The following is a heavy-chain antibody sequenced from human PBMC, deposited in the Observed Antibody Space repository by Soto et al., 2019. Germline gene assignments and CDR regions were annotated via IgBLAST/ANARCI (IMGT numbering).Heavy chain of an antibody. Sequence: EVQLVYSGGGLVKPGGSLRLSCAASGFTFSSYSMNWVRQAPGKGLEWGSSISSSSSYIYYADSVKGRFTISRDHAKNSLYLQMNSLSAAATAVYYCARGDLAGYSPFDYWGQGTLVTVSS. D-gene: IGHD3-9*01. V-gene: IGHV3-21*01. J-gene: IGHJ4*02. CDR2: ISSSSSYI. CDR1: GFTFSSYS. CDR3: ARGDLAGYSPFDY.